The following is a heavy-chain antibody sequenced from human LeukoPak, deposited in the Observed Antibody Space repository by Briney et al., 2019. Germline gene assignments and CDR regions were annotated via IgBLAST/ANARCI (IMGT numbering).Heavy chain of an antibody. CDR2: FNPNSGGT. CDR3: ARRLGSSRPFDY. Sequence: ASVKVSCKASGYTFTGYYMHWVRQAPGQGLEWMGWFNPNSGGTNYAQKFQGRVTMTRDTSISTAYMELSRLRSDDTAVYYCARRLGSSRPFDYWGQGTLVTVSS. J-gene: IGHJ4*02. V-gene: IGHV1-2*02. D-gene: IGHD6-6*01. CDR1: GYTFTGYY.